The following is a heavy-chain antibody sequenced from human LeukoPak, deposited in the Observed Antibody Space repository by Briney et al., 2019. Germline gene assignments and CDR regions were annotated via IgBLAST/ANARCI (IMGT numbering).Heavy chain of an antibody. Sequence: ASVKVSCKASGRTFSSYAISWVRQAPGQGLEWMGGIIPIFGTANYAQKFQGRVTITADESTSTAYMELSSLRSEDTAVYYCASQEDIVVVPAAIDYYYYYMDVWGKGTTVTVSS. V-gene: IGHV1-69*13. CDR2: IIPIFGTA. D-gene: IGHD2-2*01. J-gene: IGHJ6*03. CDR3: ASQEDIVVVPAAIDYYYYYMDV. CDR1: GRTFSSYA.